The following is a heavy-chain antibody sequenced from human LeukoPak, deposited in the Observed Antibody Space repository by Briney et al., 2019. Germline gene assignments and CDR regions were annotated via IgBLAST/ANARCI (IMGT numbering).Heavy chain of an antibody. CDR3: ARENVVITAQGFDH. Sequence: SETLSLTCTVSGGSISSGGYFWSWIRQHPGKGLEWIGYVYYTGNIYYNPSLKSRLIISVDTSKNQFSLKLRSVTTADTAVYYCARENVVITAQGFDHWGQGTLVTVSS. CDR1: GGSISSGGYF. D-gene: IGHD2-15*01. J-gene: IGHJ4*02. V-gene: IGHV4-31*03. CDR2: VYYTGNI.